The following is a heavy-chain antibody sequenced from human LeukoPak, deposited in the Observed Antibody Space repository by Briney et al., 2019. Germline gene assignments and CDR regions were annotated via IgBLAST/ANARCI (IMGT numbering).Heavy chain of an antibody. CDR1: GFTFSTYS. V-gene: IGHV3-21*01. Sequence: GGSLRLSCAASGFTFSTYSVNWVRQAPGKGLEWVSCISGSGRYKDYADSVKGRFTISRDNPKNSLSLQMNSLRAEDTAVYYCASHRDGYNPFDYWGQGTLVTVSS. D-gene: IGHD5-24*01. J-gene: IGHJ4*02. CDR2: ISGSGRYK. CDR3: ASHRDGYNPFDY.